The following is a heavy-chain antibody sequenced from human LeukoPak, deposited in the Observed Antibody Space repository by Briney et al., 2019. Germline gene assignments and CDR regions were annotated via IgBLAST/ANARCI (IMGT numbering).Heavy chain of an antibody. D-gene: IGHD5-18*01. CDR2: INPNSGGT. CDR3: ARDPGYSSPRGDY. J-gene: IGHJ4*02. Sequence: GASVKVSCKASGYTFTGYSMHWVRQAPGQGLEWMGWINPNSGGTHYAQKFQGRVTMTRDTSISTAYMELSRLRSDDTAVYYCARDPGYSSPRGDYWGQGTLVTVSS. CDR1: GYTFTGYS. V-gene: IGHV1-2*02.